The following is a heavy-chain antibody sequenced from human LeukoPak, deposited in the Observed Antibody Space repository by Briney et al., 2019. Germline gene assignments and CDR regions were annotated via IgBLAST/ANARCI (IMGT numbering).Heavy chain of an antibody. J-gene: IGHJ4*02. Sequence: SETLSLTCTVSGGSISSSGYYWGWIRQLPGKGLEWIGSIYYSGSTYYNPSLKSRVTISVDTSKNQFSLKLSSVTAADTAVYYCARDRDYYDSSGYYGYYFDYWGQGTLVTVSS. CDR2: IYYSGST. CDR1: GGSISSSGYY. D-gene: IGHD3-22*01. CDR3: ARDRDYYDSSGYYGYYFDY. V-gene: IGHV4-39*07.